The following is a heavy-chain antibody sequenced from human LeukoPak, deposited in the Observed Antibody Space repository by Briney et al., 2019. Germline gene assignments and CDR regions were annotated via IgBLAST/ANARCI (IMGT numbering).Heavy chain of an antibody. V-gene: IGHV4-61*02. CDR2: IYSSGSS. CDR3: ARDGNYQDRRGHYYVEAFDI. CDR1: GGSISTDSYY. J-gene: IGHJ3*02. Sequence: PSQTLSLICSVSGGSISTDSYYWNWIRQPAGKGLEWIGRIYSSGSSNYNPSLKSRVTLSVDASKNQISLKLSSVTAADTAVYYCARDGNYQDRRGHYYVEAFDIWGQGTMVTVSS. D-gene: IGHD3-22*01.